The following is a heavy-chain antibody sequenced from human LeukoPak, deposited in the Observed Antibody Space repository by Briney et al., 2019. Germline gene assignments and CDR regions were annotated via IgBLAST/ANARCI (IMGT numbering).Heavy chain of an antibody. CDR1: GFTLSNYA. CDR3: ARVDGYNSLDY. CDR2: VWHDESNK. Sequence: GGSLRVSCAASGFTLSNYAMDWVRQAPGKGLEWVAVVWHDESNKYYSDSVRGRFTISRDNSKNTLSLQMNSLRVEDTAVYYCARVDGYNSLDYWGQGTLITVSS. V-gene: IGHV3-33*01. D-gene: IGHD5-24*01. J-gene: IGHJ4*02.